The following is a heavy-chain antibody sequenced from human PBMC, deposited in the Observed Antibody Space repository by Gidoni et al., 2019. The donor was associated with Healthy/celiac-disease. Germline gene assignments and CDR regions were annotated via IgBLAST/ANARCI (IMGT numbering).Heavy chain of an antibody. CDR3: ARAPYYDFWSVPRGYYYMDV. Sequence: QVQLQQWGAGLLKPSETLSLTCAVYGGSFSGYYWSWIRQPPGKGLEWSGEINHSGSTNYNPSLKRRVTISVDTSKNQFSLKLSSVTAADTAVYYCARAPYYDFWSVPRGYYYMDVWGKGTTVTVSS. D-gene: IGHD3-3*01. CDR1: GGSFSGYY. CDR2: INHSGST. V-gene: IGHV4-34*01. J-gene: IGHJ6*03.